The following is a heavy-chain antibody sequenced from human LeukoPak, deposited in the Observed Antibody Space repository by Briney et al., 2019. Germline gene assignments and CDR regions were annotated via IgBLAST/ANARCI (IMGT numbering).Heavy chain of an antibody. J-gene: IGHJ6*03. V-gene: IGHV4-61*01. Sequence: SETLSLTCTVSGGSISSSSYYWSWIRQPPGKGLEWIGYIYYSGSTNYNPSLKSRVTISVDTSKNQFSLKLSSVTAADTAVYYCARGPAPSYYYYYMDVWGKGTTVTVSS. CDR1: GGSISSSSYY. CDR3: ARGPAPSYYYYYMDV. CDR2: IYYSGST.